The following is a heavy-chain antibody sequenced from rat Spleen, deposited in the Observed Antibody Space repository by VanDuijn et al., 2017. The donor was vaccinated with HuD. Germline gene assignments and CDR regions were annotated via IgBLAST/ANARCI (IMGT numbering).Heavy chain of an antibody. V-gene: IGHV5-20*01. D-gene: IGHD1-6*01. CDR1: GFTFSNYD. CDR2: ISYDGSST. J-gene: IGHJ2*01. CDR3: TTDVYYGLRD. Sequence: EVQLVESGGGLVQPGRSMKLSCAASGFTFSNYDMAWVRQAPTKGLEWVASISYDGSSTYYRDSVKGRFTISRDNAKSTLYLQMDSLRSEDTATYYCTTDVYYGLRDWGQGVMVTVSS.